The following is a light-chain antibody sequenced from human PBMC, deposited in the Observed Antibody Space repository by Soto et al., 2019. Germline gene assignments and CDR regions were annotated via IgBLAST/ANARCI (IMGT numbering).Light chain of an antibody. CDR1: SSDVGGYNY. CDR2: EVS. CDR3: SSYAGSNTSYV. Sequence: QSALTQPPSASGSPGQSVTISCTGTSSDVGGYNYVSWYQQHPGKAPKLMIYEVSKRPSGVPDRFSGSKSGNTASLTVSGLQAEDEADYYCSSYAGSNTSYVFGTGPKVTVL. J-gene: IGLJ1*01. V-gene: IGLV2-8*01.